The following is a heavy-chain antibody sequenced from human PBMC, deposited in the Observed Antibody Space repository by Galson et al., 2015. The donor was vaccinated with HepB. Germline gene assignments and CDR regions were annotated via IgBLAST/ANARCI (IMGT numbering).Heavy chain of an antibody. D-gene: IGHD1-7*01. CDR2: IWYDGTNTLYDGNTE. Sequence: SLRLSCAASGFTFDTYAMHWVRQAPGKGLEWVALIWYDGTNTLYDGNTEYYADSVKGRFTISRDNPKDTLYLQMNSLRAEDTAVYYCARVGPPLKNYAPYFAHWGQGTLVTVSS. CDR1: GFTFDTYA. CDR3: ARVGPPLKNYAPYFAH. V-gene: IGHV3-33*01. J-gene: IGHJ4*02.